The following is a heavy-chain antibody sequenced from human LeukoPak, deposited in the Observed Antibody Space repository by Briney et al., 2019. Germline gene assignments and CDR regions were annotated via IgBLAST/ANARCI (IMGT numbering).Heavy chain of an antibody. CDR1: GFTFSSYW. CDR2: IKQDGSEK. V-gene: IGHV3-7*01. CDR3: ARAWGYRGYDWGYFDY. J-gene: IGHJ4*02. Sequence: GGSLRLSCAASGFTFSSYWMSWVRQAPGKGLEWVANIKQDGSEKYYADSVKGRFTISRDNSKNTVYLQMNSLRVEDTAVYYCARAWGYRGYDWGYFDYWGQGTLVTVSS. D-gene: IGHD5-12*01.